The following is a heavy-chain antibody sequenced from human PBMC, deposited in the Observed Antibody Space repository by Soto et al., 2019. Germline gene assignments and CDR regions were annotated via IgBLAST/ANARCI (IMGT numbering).Heavy chain of an antibody. D-gene: IGHD5-18*01. Sequence: QVQLVESGGGVVQPGRSLRLSCAASGFTFSSYGMHWVRQAPGKGLEWVAVISYDGSNKYYADSVKGRFTISRDNSKNTLYLQMNRLRAEDTAVYYCAKGSGYSYGYVGLVDYWGQGTLVTVSS. CDR2: ISYDGSNK. CDR1: GFTFSSYG. V-gene: IGHV3-30*18. J-gene: IGHJ4*02. CDR3: AKGSGYSYGYVGLVDY.